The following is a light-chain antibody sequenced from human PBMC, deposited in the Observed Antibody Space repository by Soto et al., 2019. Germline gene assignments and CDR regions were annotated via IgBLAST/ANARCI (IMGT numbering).Light chain of an antibody. V-gene: IGKV1-39*01. CDR2: AAS. J-gene: IGKJ5*01. CDR3: QHSFSPLPIT. Sequence: PXXLSAXXGXRVTXXXRAXXXXXXXXNWYKQKPGKAPELLIFAASSLRSGVPSRFSGXGSXXXXTXXISTLQPEDFATYYCQHSFSPLPITFGQGTRVEXK. CDR1: XXXXXX.